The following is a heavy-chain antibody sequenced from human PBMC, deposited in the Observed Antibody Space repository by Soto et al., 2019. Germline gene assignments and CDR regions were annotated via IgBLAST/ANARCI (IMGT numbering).Heavy chain of an antibody. J-gene: IGHJ4*02. V-gene: IGHV5-51*01. CDR3: ARATTVTTYSDYYLDS. Sequence: GESLKISCEASGFHLSTNRIAWVRQVPGKGLEYLGIIFPDDSDTRYSPSFQGRVIISVDRSLTIAYLEWSDLRASDTAVYYCARATTVTTYSDYYLDSWGQGTPVTVSS. CDR1: GFHLSTNR. CDR2: IFPDDSDT. D-gene: IGHD4-4*01.